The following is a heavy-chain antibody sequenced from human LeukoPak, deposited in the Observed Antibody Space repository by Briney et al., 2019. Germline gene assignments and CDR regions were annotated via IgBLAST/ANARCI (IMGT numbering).Heavy chain of an antibody. CDR3: AKVMPATDY. V-gene: IGHV3-21*04. CDR1: GFTFSSYS. D-gene: IGHD2-2*01. Sequence: GGSLRLSCAASGFTFSSYSMNWVRQAPGKGLEWVSSISSSSSYIYYADSVKGRFTMSRDNSKHTLYLQMNSLRAEDTAVYYCAKVMPATDYWGQGTLVTVSS. CDR2: ISSSSSYI. J-gene: IGHJ4*02.